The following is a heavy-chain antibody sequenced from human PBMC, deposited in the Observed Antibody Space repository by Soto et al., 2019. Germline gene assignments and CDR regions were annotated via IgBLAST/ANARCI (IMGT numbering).Heavy chain of an antibody. CDR1: GYTFTSYG. CDR2: ISAYNGNT. J-gene: IGHJ4*02. Sequence: QVQLVQSGAEVKKPGASVKVSCKASGYTFTSYGISWVRQAPGQGLEWMGWISAYNGNTNYAQKLQGRVTMTTDTSTSTAYVELRSLRSDDTAVYYCAREGAGYYDSSGYRSYFDYWGQRTLVTVSS. CDR3: AREGAGYYDSSGYRSYFDY. D-gene: IGHD3-22*01. V-gene: IGHV1-18*01.